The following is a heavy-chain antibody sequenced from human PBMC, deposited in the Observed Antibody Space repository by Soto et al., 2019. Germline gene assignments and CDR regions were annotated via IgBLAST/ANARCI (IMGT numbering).Heavy chain of an antibody. CDR2: IYYSGST. J-gene: IGHJ6*03. CDR1: GGSISSYY. V-gene: IGHV4-59*01. CDR3: ARVSRIFGVVTQEWAYYYYMDV. Sequence: SETLSLTCTVSGGSISSYYWSWIRQPPGKGLEWIGYIYYSGSTNYNPSLKSRVTISVDTSKNQFSLKLSSVTAADTAVYYCARVSRIFGVVTQEWAYYYYMDVWGKGTTVTVSS. D-gene: IGHD3-3*02.